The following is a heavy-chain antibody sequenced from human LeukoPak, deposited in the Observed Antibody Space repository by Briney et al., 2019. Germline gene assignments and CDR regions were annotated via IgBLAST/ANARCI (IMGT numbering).Heavy chain of an antibody. CDR2: ISWNSGSI. D-gene: IGHD3-10*02. CDR3: AKVRVRGVIVVAFDI. V-gene: IGHV3-9*01. J-gene: IGHJ3*02. CDR1: GFTFDDYA. Sequence: GGSLRLSCAAFGFTFDDYAMHWVRQAPGKGLEWVSGISWNSGSIGYADSVKGRFTISRDNAKNSLYLQMNSLRAEDTALYYCAKVRVRGVIVVAFDIWGQGTMVTVSS.